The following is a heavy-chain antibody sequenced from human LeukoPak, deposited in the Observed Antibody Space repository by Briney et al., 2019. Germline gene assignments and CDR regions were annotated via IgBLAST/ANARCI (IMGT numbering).Heavy chain of an antibody. CDR3: AREDPQTTVPEGMDV. V-gene: IGHV4-59*01. J-gene: IGHJ6*02. Sequence: SETLSPTSTVSGGSISHYYWSWIRQSPGKGLEWIGYIYYSGTTNYNPSLKSRVTISVDTSRNQFSLQLRSVTAADTAVYYCAREDPQTTVPEGMDVWGQGTTVIVSS. CDR1: GGSISHYY. CDR2: IYYSGTT. D-gene: IGHD4-17*01.